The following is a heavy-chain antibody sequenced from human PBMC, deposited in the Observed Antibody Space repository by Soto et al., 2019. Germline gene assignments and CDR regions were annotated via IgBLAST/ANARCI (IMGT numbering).Heavy chain of an antibody. CDR1: GFTFSTYW. Sequence: EVQLVQSGGDLVQPGGSLRLSCVASGFTFSTYWMTWVRQAPGMGLEWVAGIKEDASEELYVDSVKGRFSVSRDNAKNSLYLQLNSLSAEDTAVYYWAPAISSPFSNFEYWGQGSLVTVSS. V-gene: IGHV3-7*01. CDR2: IKEDASEE. D-gene: IGHD2-2*01. CDR3: APAISSPFSNFEY. J-gene: IGHJ4*02.